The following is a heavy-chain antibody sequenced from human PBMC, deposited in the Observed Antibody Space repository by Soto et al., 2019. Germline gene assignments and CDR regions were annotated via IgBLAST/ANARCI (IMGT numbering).Heavy chain of an antibody. Sequence: QLQLQESGSGLVKPSQTLSLTCAVSGGSISSGGYSWSWIRQPPGKGLEWIGYIYHSGSTYYNPSLKSRVTISVDRSKNQFSLKLSSVTAADTAVYYCEYIRLGELSLNGWGQGTLVTVSS. D-gene: IGHD3-16*02. V-gene: IGHV4-30-2*01. J-gene: IGHJ4*02. CDR2: IYHSGST. CDR3: EYIRLGELSLNG. CDR1: GGSISSGGYS.